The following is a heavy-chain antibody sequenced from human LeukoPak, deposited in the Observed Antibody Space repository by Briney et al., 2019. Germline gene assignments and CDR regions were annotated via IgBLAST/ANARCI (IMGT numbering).Heavy chain of an antibody. V-gene: IGHV3-21*01. Sequence: GGSLRLSCAASGFTFSSYFMNWVRQAPGKGLEWVSSITTSSSDVYYADSVRGRFTISRDNAKNSLFLQMNGLRAEDTAVYYCARALTEIPYYFDYWGQGSLATVSS. J-gene: IGHJ4*02. CDR1: GFTFSSYF. D-gene: IGHD7-27*01. CDR3: ARALTEIPYYFDY. CDR2: ITTSSSDV.